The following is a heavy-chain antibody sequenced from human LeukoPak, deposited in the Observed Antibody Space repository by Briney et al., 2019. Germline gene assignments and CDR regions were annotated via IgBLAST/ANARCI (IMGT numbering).Heavy chain of an antibody. CDR1: GFTFSNYW. CDR3: ARSETTYYYDSSVFYYYYGMDV. J-gene: IGHJ6*02. V-gene: IGHV3-7*01. CDR2: IEQDGSEK. Sequence: PGASLRLSCAASGFTFSNYWMTWVRQAPGKGLGWVANIEQDGSEKYYVDSVKGRFTISRDNAKNSLYLQMNSLRAEDTAVYYCARSETTYYYDSSVFYYYYGMDVWGQGATVTVSS. D-gene: IGHD3-22*01.